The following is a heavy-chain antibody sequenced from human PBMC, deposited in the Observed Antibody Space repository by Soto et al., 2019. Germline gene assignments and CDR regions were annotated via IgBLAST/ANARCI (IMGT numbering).Heavy chain of an antibody. CDR3: GRAPGGTGIVDY. Sequence: EVQLVESGGTLVQRGGSLRLSCAASGFTFSSYWMQWVRQAPGKGLVWVSRINSEGTTTTYADSVKGRFTISRDNAKNTLFLQMNSLRADDTAVYYCGRAPGGTGIVDYWGQGPLVHVSS. CDR1: GFTFSSYW. J-gene: IGHJ4*02. D-gene: IGHD7-27*01. V-gene: IGHV3-74*01. CDR2: INSEGTTT.